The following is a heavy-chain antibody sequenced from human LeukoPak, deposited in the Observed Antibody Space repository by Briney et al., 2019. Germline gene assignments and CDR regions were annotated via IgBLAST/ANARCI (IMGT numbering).Heavy chain of an antibody. D-gene: IGHD3-3*01. CDR2: ISNDGSRR. V-gene: IGHV3-30*03. J-gene: IGHJ4*02. Sequence: GGSLRLSCAPSGFTFSRHGMHGVRQAPGKGLEWGAIISNDGSRRYYAHSVEGRFTISRDNSKNTLYLQMDSLRAEDTAVYYCARDRAWNYFDYWGQGTLVTVSS. CDR3: ARDRAWNYFDY. CDR1: GFTFSRHG.